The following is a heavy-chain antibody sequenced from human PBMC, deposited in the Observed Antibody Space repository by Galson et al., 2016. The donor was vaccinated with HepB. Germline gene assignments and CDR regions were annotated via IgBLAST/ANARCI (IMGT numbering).Heavy chain of an antibody. D-gene: IGHD3-3*01. V-gene: IGHV3-7*01. CDR1: GFTFSSYW. CDR3: ARGESIFAP. J-gene: IGHJ5*02. Sequence: SLRLSCAASGFTFSSYWMRWVRQAPGKGLEWVAKIKQAGGEKYYVDSVKGRFTISRDNAKNSLYLQMNSLRAEDTAVYYCARGESIFAPWGQGTLVTVSS. CDR2: IKQAGGEK.